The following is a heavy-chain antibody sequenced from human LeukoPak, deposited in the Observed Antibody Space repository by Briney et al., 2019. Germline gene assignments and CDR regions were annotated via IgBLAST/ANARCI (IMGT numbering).Heavy chain of an antibody. Sequence: SETVSLTCTVSGGSISNTNYYWGWICQPPGKGLEWIGSIYYSGSTYYNPSLKSRVTISVDTSNNEFSLRLTSVTAADTAIYYCARVYCSGGSCENFDFWGQGTLVTVSS. CDR3: ARVYCSGGSCENFDF. J-gene: IGHJ4*02. CDR1: GGSISNTNYY. CDR2: IYYSGST. D-gene: IGHD2-15*01. V-gene: IGHV4-39*07.